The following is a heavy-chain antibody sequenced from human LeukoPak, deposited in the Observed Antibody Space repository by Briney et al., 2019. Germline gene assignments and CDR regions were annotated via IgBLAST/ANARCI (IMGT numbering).Heavy chain of an antibody. CDR2: ISSSSSTI. CDR1: GFTFSSYS. J-gene: IGHJ4*02. CDR3: AREGDSSGPSVGLDY. D-gene: IGHD3-22*01. V-gene: IGHV3-48*02. Sequence: GGSLRLSCAASGFTFSSYSMNWVRQAPGKGLEWVSYISSSSSTIYYADSVKGRFTISRDDAKISLDLQMNSLRDEDTAVYHCAREGDSSGPSVGLDYWGQGTLVTVSS.